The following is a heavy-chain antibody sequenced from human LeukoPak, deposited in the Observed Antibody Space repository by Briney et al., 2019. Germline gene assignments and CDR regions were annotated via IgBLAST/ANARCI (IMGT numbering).Heavy chain of an antibody. CDR2: ITESGGAT. CDR1: GFIFSNYV. CDR3: ANLGIATGSYYFDL. Sequence: GGSLRLSCAASGFIFSNYVMSWVRQAPGQGLEWVPGITESGGATCYADSVKGRFTIYRDRSKNTLYLQMNSLRAEDTAVYHCANLGIATGSYYFDLWGRGTLVTVSS. V-gene: IGHV3-23*01. D-gene: IGHD1-14*01. J-gene: IGHJ2*01.